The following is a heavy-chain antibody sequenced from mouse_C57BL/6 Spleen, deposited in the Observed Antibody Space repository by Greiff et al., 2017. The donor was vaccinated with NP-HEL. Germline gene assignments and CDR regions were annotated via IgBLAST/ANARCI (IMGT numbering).Heavy chain of an antibody. CDR1: GYTFTSYW. CDR2: IHPNSGST. V-gene: IGHV1-64*01. CDR3: ARWGRVVADYAMDY. Sequence: QVQLQQPGAELVKPGASVKLSCKASGYTFTSYWMHWVKQRPGQGLEWIGMIHPNSGSTNYNEKFKSKATLTVDKSSSTAYMQRSSLTSEDSAVYYCARWGRVVADYAMDYWGQGTSVTVSS. J-gene: IGHJ4*01. D-gene: IGHD1-1*01.